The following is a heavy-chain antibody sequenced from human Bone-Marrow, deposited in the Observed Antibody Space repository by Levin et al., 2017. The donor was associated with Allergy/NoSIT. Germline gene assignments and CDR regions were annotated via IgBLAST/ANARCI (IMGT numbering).Heavy chain of an antibody. CDR2: ISWNSGSI. CDR1: GFTFDDYA. J-gene: IGHJ4*02. V-gene: IGHV3-9*01. CDR3: AKDPYSSGWKYYFDY. D-gene: IGHD6-19*01. Sequence: LSLTCAASGFTFDDYAMHWVRQAPGKGLEWVSGISWNSGSIGYADSVKGRFTISRDNAKNSLYLQMNSLRAEDTALYYCAKDPYSSGWKYYFDYWGQGTLVTVSS.